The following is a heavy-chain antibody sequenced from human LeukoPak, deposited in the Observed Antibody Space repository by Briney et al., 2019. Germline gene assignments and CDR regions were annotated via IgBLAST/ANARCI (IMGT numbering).Heavy chain of an antibody. J-gene: IGHJ4*02. CDR3: ARDLPDLYSSGWTSFDY. CDR2: ISSRSSTI. V-gene: IGHV3-48*01. CDR1: GFTFSSYN. Sequence: GGSLRLSCAASGFTFSSYNMNWVRQAPGKGLEWVSYISSRSSTIYYADSVKGRLTISRDNAKNSPYMEMNSLRAEDTAVYYCARDLPDLYSSGWTSFDYWGQGTLVTVSS. D-gene: IGHD6-19*01.